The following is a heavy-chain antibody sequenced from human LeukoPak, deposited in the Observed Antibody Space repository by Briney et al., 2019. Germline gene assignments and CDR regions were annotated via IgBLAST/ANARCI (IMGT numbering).Heavy chain of an antibody. CDR3: AVGRDKAIFGVVIY. V-gene: IGHV1-69*01. CDR2: IIPIFGTA. Sequence: ASVKVSCKASGGTFSSYAISWVRQAPGQGLEWMGGIIPIFGTANCAQKFQGRVTITADESTSTAYMELSSLRSEDTAVYYCAVGRDKAIFGVVIYWGQGTLVTVSS. CDR1: GGTFSSYA. D-gene: IGHD3-3*01. J-gene: IGHJ4*02.